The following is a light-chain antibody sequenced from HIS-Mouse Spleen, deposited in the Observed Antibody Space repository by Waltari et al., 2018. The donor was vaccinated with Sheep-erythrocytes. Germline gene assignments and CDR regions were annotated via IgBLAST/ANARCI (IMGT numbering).Light chain of an antibody. CDR3: CSYAGSYNHV. V-gene: IGLV2-11*01. CDR2: EVS. CDR1: SSDVGGYNY. Sequence: QSALTQPRSVSGSPGQSVTISCTGTSSDVGGYNYVSWYQQHPGKAPKLMIYEVSKRPSGVPARFSGSNSGNTASLTSSGLQAEDEADYYCCSYAGSYNHVFATGTKVTVL. J-gene: IGLJ1*01.